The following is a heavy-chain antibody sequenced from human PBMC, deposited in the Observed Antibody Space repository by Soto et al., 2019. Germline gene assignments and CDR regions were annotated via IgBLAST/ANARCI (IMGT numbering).Heavy chain of an antibody. Sequence: GGSLRLSCAASGFTFSSYAMSWVRQAPGEGLEWVSTIDGSGGITYYADSVKGRFTISRDNSRNTVYLQMNSLRGADPALYYCVKNSGWFNTWGQGALVTVSS. CDR1: GFTFSSYA. CDR3: VKNSGWFNT. J-gene: IGHJ5*02. CDR2: IDGSGGIT. D-gene: IGHD3-10*01. V-gene: IGHV3-23*01.